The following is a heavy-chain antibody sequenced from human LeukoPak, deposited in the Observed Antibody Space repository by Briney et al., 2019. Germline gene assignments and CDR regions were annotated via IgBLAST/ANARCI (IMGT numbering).Heavy chain of an antibody. CDR3: AKDKYAYSYGHFDY. Sequence: GGSLRLSCAASGFTFSSYAMSWVRQAPGKGLEWVSAVSGSGGSTYYADSVKGRFTISRDNSKNTLYLQMNSLRAEDTAVYYCAKDKYAYSYGHFDYWGQGTLVTVSS. CDR2: VSGSGGST. V-gene: IGHV3-23*01. J-gene: IGHJ4*02. D-gene: IGHD5-18*01. CDR1: GFTFSSYA.